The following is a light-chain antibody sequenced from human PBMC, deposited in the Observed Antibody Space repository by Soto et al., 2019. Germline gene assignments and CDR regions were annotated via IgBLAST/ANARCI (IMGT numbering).Light chain of an antibody. J-gene: IGKJ1*01. Sequence: DIQMTQSPSSVSASVGERVTISCRASQDIGSWLAWYQQRPGEAPKLLIYTASSLESGVPSRFSGSGSGTDFTLTISSLQPEDVATYYCQQVNYVPQTFGQGTKVDIK. V-gene: IGKV1-12*01. CDR2: TAS. CDR3: QQVNYVPQT. CDR1: QDIGSW.